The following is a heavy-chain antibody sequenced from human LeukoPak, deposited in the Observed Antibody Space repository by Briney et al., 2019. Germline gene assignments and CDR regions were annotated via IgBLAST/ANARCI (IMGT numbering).Heavy chain of an antibody. D-gene: IGHD1-26*01. J-gene: IGHJ4*02. CDR1: GGSISRYY. Sequence: PSETLSLTCSVSGGSISRYYWTWIRQPPGKGLEWIGHIYYNGRTNYNPSLNSRVTISADTSKNQFSLKLTSVTAADTAVYYCARAGTVLGAEFDYWGQGTLVTVSS. CDR3: ARAGTVLGAEFDY. V-gene: IGHV4-59*01. CDR2: IYYNGRT.